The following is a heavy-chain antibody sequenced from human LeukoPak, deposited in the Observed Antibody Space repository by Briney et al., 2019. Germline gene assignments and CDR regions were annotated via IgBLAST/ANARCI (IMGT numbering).Heavy chain of an antibody. D-gene: IGHD3-22*01. J-gene: IGHJ4*02. CDR3: ARVEFSSSGYLFDY. CDR1: GGSISSYY. Sequence: PSETLSLTCTVSGGSISSYYWSWIQQPPGKGLEWIGYIYYSGSTNYNPSLKSRVTISVDTSKNQFSLKLSSVTAADTAVYYCARVEFSSSGYLFDYWGQGTLVTVSS. V-gene: IGHV4-59*13. CDR2: IYYSGST.